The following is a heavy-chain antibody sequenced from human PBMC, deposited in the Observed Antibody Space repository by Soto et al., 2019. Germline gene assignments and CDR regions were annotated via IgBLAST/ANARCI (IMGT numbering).Heavy chain of an antibody. CDR2: ISYDGSNK. V-gene: IGHV3-30*18. Sequence: QVQLVESGGGVVQPGRSLRLSCAASGFTFSSYGMHWVRQAPGKGLEWVAVISYDGSNKYYADSVKGRFTISRDNSKNPLYLQMNSLRAEDTALYYCANELRAAAGTEFDYWGQGTLVTVSS. CDR1: GFTFSSYG. J-gene: IGHJ4*02. D-gene: IGHD6-13*01. CDR3: ANELRAAAGTEFDY.